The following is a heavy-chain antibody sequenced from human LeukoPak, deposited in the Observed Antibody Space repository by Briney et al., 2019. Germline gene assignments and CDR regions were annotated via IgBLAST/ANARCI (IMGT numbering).Heavy chain of an antibody. CDR2: IYYSGGT. V-gene: IGHV4-59*01. D-gene: IGHD3-22*01. CDR3: ARDGLYDSSGYYMDS. Sequence: SETLSLTCTVSGGAISSYYWSWIRQPPGKGLEWIGYIYYSGGTKYNPSLMSRVTIPVDRAQNQFSLSVSSVTAADTAVYYCARDGLYDSSGYYMDSWGQGTLVIVSS. J-gene: IGHJ4*02. CDR1: GGAISSYY.